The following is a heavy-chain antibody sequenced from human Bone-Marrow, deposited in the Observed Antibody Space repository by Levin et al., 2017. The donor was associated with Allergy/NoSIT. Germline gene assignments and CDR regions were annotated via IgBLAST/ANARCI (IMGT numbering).Heavy chain of an antibody. J-gene: IGHJ5*01. CDR1: GASISSFY. CDR3: ARQAVPAAMNGFDS. Sequence: SQTLSLTCTVSGASISSFYWSWIRQPPGKGLEWIGYIYYSGSTNYSPSLKSRVSMSADMSRNQVYLTMSSVAAADTAVYYCARQAVPAAMNGFDSWGQGTLVTVSS. CDR2: IYYSGST. V-gene: IGHV4-59*08. D-gene: IGHD2-2*01.